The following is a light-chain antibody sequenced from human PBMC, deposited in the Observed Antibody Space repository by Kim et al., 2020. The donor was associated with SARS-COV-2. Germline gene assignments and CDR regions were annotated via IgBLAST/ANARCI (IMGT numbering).Light chain of an antibody. CDR3: LLHYGATQL. J-gene: IGLJ3*02. CDR1: TGAVTSAHY. Sequence: PGGTVTLPCASSTGAVTSAHYPNWFQQKHGQTPRPLIYSTNNKHSWTPARFSASLLGGRAALTLSAVQPEDEAIYYCLLHYGATQLFGAGTQLTVL. V-gene: IGLV7-43*01. CDR2: STN.